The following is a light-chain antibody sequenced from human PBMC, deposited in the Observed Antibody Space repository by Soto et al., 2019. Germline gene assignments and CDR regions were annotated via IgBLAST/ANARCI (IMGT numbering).Light chain of an antibody. J-gene: IGKJ2*01. CDR1: QSVSSSY. CDR2: GTS. V-gene: IGKV3-20*01. Sequence: EIVLTQSPGTLSLSPGDRATLSCRTSQSVSSSYLAWYQQKPGQAPRLLIYGTSSRATGIPDRFSGSGSGTDFTLTINILEPEDFAEYYCQQYSNSPNTFGQGTKVEIE. CDR3: QQYSNSPNT.